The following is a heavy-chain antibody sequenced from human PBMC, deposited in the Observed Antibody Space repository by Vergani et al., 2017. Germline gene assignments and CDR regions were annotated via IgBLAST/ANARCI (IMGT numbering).Heavy chain of an antibody. V-gene: IGHV5-51*01. CDR3: AKRIQAVAGTGVSSYYYGMDV. Sequence: EVQLVQSGAEVKKPGESLKISCKGSGYSFTSYWIGWVRQMPGKGLEWMGIIYPGDSDTRYSPSFQGQVTISADKSISTAYLQWSSLKASDTAMYYCAKRIQAVAGTGVSSYYYGMDVWGQGTTVTVSS. CDR1: GYSFTSYW. CDR2: IYPGDSDT. J-gene: IGHJ6*02. D-gene: IGHD6-19*01.